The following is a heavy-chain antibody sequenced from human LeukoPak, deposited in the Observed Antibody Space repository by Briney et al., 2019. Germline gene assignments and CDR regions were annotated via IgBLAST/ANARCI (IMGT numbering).Heavy chain of an antibody. CDR2: MYSDSRT. Sequence: SGGSLRLSCAASGITVSSNYMSWVRQAPGKGLEWVSVMYSDSRTYYADSVKGRFTISRDNSKNTLYLEMNSLRAEDTAVYYCARSRTLWGAFDIWGQGTMVTVSS. V-gene: IGHV3-66*01. J-gene: IGHJ3*02. CDR3: ARSRTLWGAFDI. D-gene: IGHD2-21*01. CDR1: GITVSSNY.